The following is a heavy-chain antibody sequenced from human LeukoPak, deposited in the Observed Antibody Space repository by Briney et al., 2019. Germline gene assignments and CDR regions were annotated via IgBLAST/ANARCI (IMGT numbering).Heavy chain of an antibody. CDR2: ISWDGGST. CDR3: AKGSAGAPYCFDY. D-gene: IGHD1-26*01. V-gene: IGHV3-43*01. CDR1: GFTFRTYT. J-gene: IGHJ4*02. Sequence: PGGSLRLSCAASGFTFRTYTMHWVRQAPGKGLEWVSHISWDGGSTYYADSVKGRFTISRDNSKNSLYLQVNSLRPDDTALYYCAKGSAGAPYCFDYWGQGTLVTVSS.